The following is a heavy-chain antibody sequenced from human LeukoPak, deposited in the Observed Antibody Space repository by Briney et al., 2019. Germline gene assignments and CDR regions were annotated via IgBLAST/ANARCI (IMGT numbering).Heavy chain of an antibody. CDR1: GFTFSSYE. Sequence: GGSLRLSCVASGFTFSSYEMNWVRQAPGKGPEWVSYITGSSSTIYYADSVKGRFTISRDNAKNSLYLQMNSLRAEDTAVYYCARSRGYSYGYGFDYWGQGTLVTVSS. CDR2: ITGSSSTI. CDR3: ARSRGYSYGYGFDY. J-gene: IGHJ4*02. D-gene: IGHD5-18*01. V-gene: IGHV3-48*03.